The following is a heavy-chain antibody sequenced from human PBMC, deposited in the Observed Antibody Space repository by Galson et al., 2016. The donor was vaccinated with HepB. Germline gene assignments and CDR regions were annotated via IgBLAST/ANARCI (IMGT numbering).Heavy chain of an antibody. CDR1: GGSISGGGYY. CDR2: IYYSGSS. J-gene: IGHJ3*02. D-gene: IGHD2-21*02. CDR3: ARGIAYCGGDCYPGDAFDI. V-gene: IGHV4-31*03. Sequence: TLSLTCSVSGGSISGGGYYWSWIRQHPGKGLEWIGSIYYSGSSYYNPSLKSRVSINPSLESRGSISADTSKSQLSLKLSSVTAADTAVYYCARGIAYCGGDCYPGDAFDIWGQGTMVTVSS.